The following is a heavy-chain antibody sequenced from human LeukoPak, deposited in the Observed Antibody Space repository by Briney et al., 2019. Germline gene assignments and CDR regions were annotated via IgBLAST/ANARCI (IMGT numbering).Heavy chain of an antibody. J-gene: IGHJ3*02. V-gene: IGHV1-69*13. CDR1: GGTFSSHA. CDR3: ASPGEANDAFDI. D-gene: IGHD3-10*01. Sequence: SVKVSCKASGGTFSSHAFSWVRQAPGQGLEWMGGIIPIFGTANYAQKFQGRVTITADESTSTAYMELSSLRSEDTAVYYCASPGEANDAFDIWGQGTMVTVSS. CDR2: IIPIFGTA.